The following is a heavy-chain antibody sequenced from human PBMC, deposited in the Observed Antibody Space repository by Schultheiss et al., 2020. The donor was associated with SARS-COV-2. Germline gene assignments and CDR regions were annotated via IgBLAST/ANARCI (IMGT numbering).Heavy chain of an antibody. D-gene: IGHD4-23*01. V-gene: IGHV3-71*01. CDR2: IRSKAYGGTT. J-gene: IGHJ4*02. CDR3: ARDRDGGGNLRDY. CDR1: GSTFSSYA. Sequence: GGSLRLSCAGSGSTFSSYAVHWVRQAPGKGLEWVGFIRSKAYGGTTEYAASVKGRFTISRDDSKSIAYLQMNSLRAEDTAVYYCARDRDGGGNLRDYWGQGTLVTVSS.